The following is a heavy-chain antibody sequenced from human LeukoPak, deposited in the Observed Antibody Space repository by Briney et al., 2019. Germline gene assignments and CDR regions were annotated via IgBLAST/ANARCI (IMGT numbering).Heavy chain of an antibody. Sequence: GGSLRLSCAGSGFTFNNYAMSWVRQTPRKGLEWVSTIMISGDDTYCADPVKGRFTMSRDKSKNTLYLQMSYLRAEDTAVYYCVRAAPGDCSSTSCSLFDNWGQGILVTVSS. CDR1: GFTFNNYA. J-gene: IGHJ4*02. D-gene: IGHD2-2*01. CDR2: IMISGDDT. CDR3: VRAAPGDCSSTSCSLFDN. V-gene: IGHV3-23*01.